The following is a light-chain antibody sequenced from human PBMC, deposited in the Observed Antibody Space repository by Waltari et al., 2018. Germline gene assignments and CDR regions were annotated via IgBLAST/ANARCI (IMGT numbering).Light chain of an antibody. CDR3: MQATLFPRT. Sequence: IVMTTTPLTSPVTLGPPASTPCRSSQSLVHSDGNTYLSWLQQRPGQPPRLLIYKVSSRVTGVPDRFSGSGAGTDFTLKISRVEPEDVGVYYCMQATLFPRTFGQGTKVEI. J-gene: IGKJ1*01. CDR2: KVS. V-gene: IGKV2-24*01. CDR1: QSLVHSDGNTY.